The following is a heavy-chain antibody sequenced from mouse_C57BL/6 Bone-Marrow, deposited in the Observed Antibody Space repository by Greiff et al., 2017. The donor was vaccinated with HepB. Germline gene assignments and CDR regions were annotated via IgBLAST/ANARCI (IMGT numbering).Heavy chain of an antibody. CDR3: AREREFSSDY. V-gene: IGHV5-4*01. J-gene: IGHJ2*01. CDR1: GFTFSSYA. D-gene: IGHD1-3*01. Sequence: EVHLVESGGGLVKPGGSLKLSCAASGFTFSSYAMSWVRQTPEKRLEWVATISDGGSYTYYPDNVKGRFTISRDNAKNNLYLQMSHLKSEDTAMYYCAREREFSSDYWGQGTTLTVSS. CDR2: ISDGGSYT.